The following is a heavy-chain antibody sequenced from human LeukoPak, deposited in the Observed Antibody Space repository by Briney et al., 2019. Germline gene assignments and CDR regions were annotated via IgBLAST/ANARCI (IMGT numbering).Heavy chain of an antibody. Sequence: SETLSLTCAVYGGSFSGYYLSWIRQPPGKGLEWTGEINHSGSTNYNPSLKSRVTISVDTSKNQFSLKLSSVTAADTAVYYCARGRPIAGYYYYYGMDVWGQGTTVTVSS. CDR1: GGSFSGYY. J-gene: IGHJ6*02. V-gene: IGHV4-34*01. CDR2: INHSGST. D-gene: IGHD6-13*01. CDR3: ARGRPIAGYYYYYGMDV.